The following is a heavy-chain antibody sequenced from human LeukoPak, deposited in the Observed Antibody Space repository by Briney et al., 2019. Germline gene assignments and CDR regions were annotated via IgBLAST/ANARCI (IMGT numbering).Heavy chain of an antibody. D-gene: IGHD3-10*01. Sequence: GESLKISCQVSGYIFTDYWIGWVRQMPGKGLESRGILFPGDSDTTYSPSFQGQVTISADRSSSTVYLHWSSLKASDTAMYYCARQSRDGSKSRGYFFDSWGQGTLVTVSS. CDR1: GYIFTDYW. V-gene: IGHV5-51*01. CDR3: ARQSRDGSKSRGYFFDS. J-gene: IGHJ4*02. CDR2: LFPGDSDT.